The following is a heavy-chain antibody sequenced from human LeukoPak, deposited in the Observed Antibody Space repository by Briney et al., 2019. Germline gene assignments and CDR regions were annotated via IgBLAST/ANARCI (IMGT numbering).Heavy chain of an antibody. Sequence: GGSLRVSCAASGFTFNVAAMNWVRQSPGKGLEWVATIIGNGFSTYYADSVSGRFTISRDNSQNTLFLRMNSLRDEDTAIYYCAKGRRDGYNFPLFDYWGHGALVTVSS. CDR2: IIGNGFST. J-gene: IGHJ4*01. CDR1: GFTFNVAA. D-gene: IGHD5-24*01. V-gene: IGHV3-23*01. CDR3: AKGRRDGYNFPLFDY.